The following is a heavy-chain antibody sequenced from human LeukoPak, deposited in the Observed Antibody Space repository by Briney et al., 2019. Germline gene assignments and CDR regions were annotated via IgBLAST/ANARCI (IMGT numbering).Heavy chain of an antibody. CDR3: ARDPKSYYYDSTPGY. Sequence: AGGSLRLSCAASGFTFSSYWMHWVRQAPGKGLVWVSRINSDGSSTSYADSVKGRFIISRDNAKNTLYLQMNSLRAEDTAVYYCARDPKSYYYDSTPGYWGQGTLVTVSS. J-gene: IGHJ4*02. V-gene: IGHV3-74*01. CDR2: INSDGSST. D-gene: IGHD3-22*01. CDR1: GFTFSSYW.